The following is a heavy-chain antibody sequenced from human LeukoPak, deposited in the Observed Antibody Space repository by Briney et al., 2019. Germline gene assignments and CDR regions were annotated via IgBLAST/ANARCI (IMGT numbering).Heavy chain of an antibody. CDR1: GFTFSNYA. D-gene: IGHD3-9*01. CDR2: ILGSGGST. Sequence: GGSLRLSCAASGFTFSNYAMSWVRQAPGKGLEWVSAILGSGGSTYYADSVKGRFTVSRDNSKSTLYLQMNSLRAEDTALYYCTKWGDYDVLTGYYVPDYWGQGTLVTVSS. V-gene: IGHV3-23*01. J-gene: IGHJ4*02. CDR3: TKWGDYDVLTGYYVPDY.